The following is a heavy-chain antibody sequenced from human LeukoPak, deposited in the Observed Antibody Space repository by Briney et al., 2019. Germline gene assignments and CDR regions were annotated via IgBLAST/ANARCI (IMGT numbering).Heavy chain of an antibody. J-gene: IGHJ6*02. V-gene: IGHV1-8*01. D-gene: IGHD3-9*01. CDR3: ARRGAELRYIDWLPQYYYYGMDV. Sequence: ASVKVSCKASGYTFTSYDINWVRQATGQGLEWMGWMNPNSGNTGYAQKFQGRVTMTRNTSISTAYMELSSLRSEDTAVYYCARRGAELRYIDWLPQYYYYGMDVWGQGTTVTVSS. CDR2: MNPNSGNT. CDR1: GYTFTSYD.